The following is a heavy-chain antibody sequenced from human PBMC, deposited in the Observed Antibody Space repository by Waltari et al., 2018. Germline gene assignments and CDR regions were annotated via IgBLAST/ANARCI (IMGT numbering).Heavy chain of an antibody. CDR2: IYHSGST. D-gene: IGHD3-3*01. V-gene: IGHV4-38-2*01. Sequence: QVQLQESGPGLVKPSETLSLTCAVSGYSISSGYYWGWIRQPPGKGLAWIGSIYHSGSTYYNPSLKSRVTISVDTSKNQFSLKLSSVTAADTAVYYCARHPFWSGPDDYWGQGTLVTVSS. J-gene: IGHJ4*02. CDR3: ARHPFWSGPDDY. CDR1: GYSISSGYY.